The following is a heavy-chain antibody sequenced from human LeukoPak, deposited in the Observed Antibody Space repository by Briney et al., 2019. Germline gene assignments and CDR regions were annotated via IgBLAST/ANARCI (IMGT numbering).Heavy chain of an antibody. D-gene: IGHD3-22*01. V-gene: IGHV1-69*05. CDR1: GGTFSSCA. J-gene: IGHJ4*02. Sequence: SVKVSCKASGGTFSSCAISWVRQAPGQGLEWMGGIIPIFGTANYAQKFQGRVTMTRNTSISTAYMELSSLRSDDTAVYYCARVGAQGIVVVYMSYFDYWGQGTLVTVSS. CDR3: ARVGAQGIVVVYMSYFDY. CDR2: IIPIFGTA.